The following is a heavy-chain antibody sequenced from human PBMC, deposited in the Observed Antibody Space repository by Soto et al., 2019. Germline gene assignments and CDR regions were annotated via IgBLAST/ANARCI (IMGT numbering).Heavy chain of an antibody. CDR3: TRSSAAGREPAFDI. CDR2: IRSKANSYAT. Sequence: ESGGGLVQPGGSLKLSCAASGLTFSASAMHWVRQASGKGLEWVGRIRSKANSYATAYAASVKGRFTISRDDSKNTAYLQMNSLKTEDTAVYYCTRSSAAGREPAFDIWGQGTMVTVSS. J-gene: IGHJ3*02. D-gene: IGHD6-13*01. V-gene: IGHV3-73*01. CDR1: GLTFSASA.